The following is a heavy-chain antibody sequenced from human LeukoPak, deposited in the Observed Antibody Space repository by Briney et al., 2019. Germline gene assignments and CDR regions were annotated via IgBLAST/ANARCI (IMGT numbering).Heavy chain of an antibody. V-gene: IGHV3-74*01. Sequence: PGGSLRLSCAASGFTFSTYAMSWVRQAPGKGLEWVSGINDEGSSTAYADSVKGRFTISRDNAKNTLYLQMNSLRAKDTAMYYRVRDRVPFDYWGQGTLVTVSS. J-gene: IGHJ4*02. CDR3: VRDRVPFDY. D-gene: IGHD6-6*01. CDR1: GFTFSTYA. CDR2: INDEGSST.